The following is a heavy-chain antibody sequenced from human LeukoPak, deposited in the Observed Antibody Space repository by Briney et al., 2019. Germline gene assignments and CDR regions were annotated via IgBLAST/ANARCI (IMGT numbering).Heavy chain of an antibody. CDR2: IWYDGSNK. CDR3: ARSGESDYYYYYMDV. CDR1: GFTFSSYG. Sequence: GRSLRLSCAASGFTFSSYGMHWVRQAPGKGLEWVAVIWYDGSNKYYADSVKGRFTISRDNSKNTLYLQMNSLRAEDTAVYYCARSGESDYYYYYMDVWGKGTTVTVSS. V-gene: IGHV3-33*01. D-gene: IGHD4-17*01. J-gene: IGHJ6*03.